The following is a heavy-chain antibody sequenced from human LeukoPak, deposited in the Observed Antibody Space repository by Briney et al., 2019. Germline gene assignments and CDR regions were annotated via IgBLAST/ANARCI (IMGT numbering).Heavy chain of an antibody. CDR3: ARVVTIVGATSAFDI. Sequence: GGSLRLSCAASGFTFSSYGMHWVRQAPGKGLEWVAVIWYDGSNKYYADSVKGRFTISRDNAKNSLYLQMNSLRAEDTALYYCARVVTIVGATSAFDIWGQRTMVTVSS. CDR2: IWYDGSNK. CDR1: GFTFSSYG. J-gene: IGHJ3*02. V-gene: IGHV3-33*01. D-gene: IGHD1-26*01.